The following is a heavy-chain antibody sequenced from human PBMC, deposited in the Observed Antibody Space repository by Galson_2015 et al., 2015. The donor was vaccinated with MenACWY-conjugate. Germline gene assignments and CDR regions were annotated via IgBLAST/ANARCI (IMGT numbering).Heavy chain of an antibody. D-gene: IGHD4-17*01. CDR3: ATDPDGDLDFDY. J-gene: IGHJ4*02. CDR1: GLTFSHYG. Sequence: LRLSCAVSGLTFSHYGVTWVSQAPGKGLDWVSHINSDSSNLLYADSAKGRFTVSRDNAKKSVYLHMNSLREDDTAMYYCATDPDGDLDFDYWGQGTLVTVSS. CDR2: INSDSSNL. V-gene: IGHV3-48*02.